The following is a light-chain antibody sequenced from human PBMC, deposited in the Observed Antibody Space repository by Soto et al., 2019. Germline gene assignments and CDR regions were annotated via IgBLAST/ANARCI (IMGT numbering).Light chain of an antibody. Sequence: QSALTQPASVSGSPGQSITISCTGTSSDIGGYNYVSWYQQHPGKVPKLMIYEVSNRPSGVSTRFSGSNSGNTASLTISVLQAEDEADYYCSSYTSNNPPVFGPGTKLTVL. CDR2: EVS. CDR1: SSDIGGYNY. CDR3: SSYTSNNPPV. V-gene: IGLV2-14*01. J-gene: IGLJ1*01.